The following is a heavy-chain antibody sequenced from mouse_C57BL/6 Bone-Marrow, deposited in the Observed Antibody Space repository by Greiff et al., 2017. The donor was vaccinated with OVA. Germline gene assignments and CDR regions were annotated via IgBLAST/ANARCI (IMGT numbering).Heavy chain of an antibody. CDR1: GYSITSGYY. CDR3: ARDGDSSGYGDFDY. V-gene: IGHV3-6*01. D-gene: IGHD3-2*02. CDR2: ISYDGSN. J-gene: IGHJ2*01. Sequence: EVQLQQSGPGLVKPSQSLSLTCSVTGYSITSGYYWNWIRQFPGNKLEWMGYISYDGSNNYNPSLKNRISITRDTSKNQFFLKLNSVTTEDTATYYCARDGDSSGYGDFDYWGQGTTLTVSS.